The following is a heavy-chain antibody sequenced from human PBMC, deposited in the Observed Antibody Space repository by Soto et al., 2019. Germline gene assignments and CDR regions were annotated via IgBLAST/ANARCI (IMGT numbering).Heavy chain of an antibody. CDR3: ARSKLQVTYYYYMDV. J-gene: IGHJ6*03. D-gene: IGHD1-7*01. V-gene: IGHV4-59*01. CDR2: IYYSGST. CDR1: GGSISSYY. Sequence: QVQLQESGPGLVKPSETLSLTCTVSGGSISSYYWSWIRQPPGKGLEWIGYIYYSGSTNYNPSLKRLATIAVDTAKNQFSQKMSSVTAADTVVYYCARSKLQVTYYYYMDVWGKGTTVTVSS.